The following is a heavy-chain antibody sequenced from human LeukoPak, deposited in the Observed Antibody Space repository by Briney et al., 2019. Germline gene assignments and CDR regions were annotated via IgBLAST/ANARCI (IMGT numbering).Heavy chain of an antibody. D-gene: IGHD2-2*01. CDR1: GGSISSYY. Sequence: PSETLSLTCTVSGGSISSYYWSWIRQPPGKGLEWIGYIYYSGSTYYNPSLKSRVTISVDTSKNQFSLKLSSVTAADTAVYYCATSIVVVPAAGVNWFDPWGQGTLVTVSS. CDR3: ATSIVVVPAAGVNWFDP. J-gene: IGHJ5*02. V-gene: IGHV4-59*04. CDR2: IYYSGST.